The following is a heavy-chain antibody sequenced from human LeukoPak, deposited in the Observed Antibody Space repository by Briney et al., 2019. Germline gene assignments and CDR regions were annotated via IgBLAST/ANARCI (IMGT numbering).Heavy chain of an antibody. Sequence: PGGSLRLSCAASGFTFSSYSMNWVRQAPGKGLEWASSISSSSSYIYYADSVKGRFTISRDNAKNSLYLQMNSLRAEDTAVYYCARDWDYDFWSGYHHDAFDIWGQGTMATVSS. CDR2: ISSSSSYI. CDR3: ARDWDYDFWSGYHHDAFDI. J-gene: IGHJ3*02. V-gene: IGHV3-21*01. CDR1: GFTFSSYS. D-gene: IGHD3-3*01.